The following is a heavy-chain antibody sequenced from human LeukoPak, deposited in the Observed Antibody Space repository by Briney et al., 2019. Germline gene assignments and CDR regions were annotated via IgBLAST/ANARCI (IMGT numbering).Heavy chain of an antibody. CDR1: GFTFSSYA. Sequence: GGSLRLSCAASGFTFSSYAMSWVRQAPGKGLEWVSTINGGGVNTHYADSVGGRFTISRDNSKNTLFLQMNSLRAEDTAVYYCAKGLFKARSGGSCYFSTWGQGTLVTVSS. V-gene: IGHV3-23*01. CDR2: INGGGVNT. D-gene: IGHD2-15*01. CDR3: AKGLFKARSGGSCYFST. J-gene: IGHJ5*02.